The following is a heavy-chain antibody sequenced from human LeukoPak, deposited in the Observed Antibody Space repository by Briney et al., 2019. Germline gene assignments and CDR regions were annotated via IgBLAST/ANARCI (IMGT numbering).Heavy chain of an antibody. CDR3: ARQRLGYSYYYGSGSFRY. Sequence: SETLSLTCTVSGGSISSSSYYWSWIRQPPGKGLEWIGEINHSGSTNYNPSLKSRVTISVDTSKNQFSLKLSSVTAADTAVYYCARQRLGYSYYYGSGSFRYWGQGTLVTVSS. D-gene: IGHD3-10*01. CDR2: INHSGST. CDR1: GGSISSSSYY. J-gene: IGHJ4*02. V-gene: IGHV4-39*01.